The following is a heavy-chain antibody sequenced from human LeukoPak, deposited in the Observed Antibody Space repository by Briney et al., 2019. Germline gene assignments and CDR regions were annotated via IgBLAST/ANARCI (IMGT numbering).Heavy chain of an antibody. J-gene: IGHJ5*01. Sequence: PGGSLRLSCAVSGFIFNNYAMSWVRQTPGKGLEWVLVISGSGHDIFYMDSVKGRFTISRDNSMNTLYLQMNSLGAEDTALYYCARDRVPGTSPKMDSWGQGTLVTVSS. CDR1: GFIFNNYA. CDR2: ISGSGHDI. CDR3: ARDRVPGTSPKMDS. V-gene: IGHV3-23*01. D-gene: IGHD1-7*01.